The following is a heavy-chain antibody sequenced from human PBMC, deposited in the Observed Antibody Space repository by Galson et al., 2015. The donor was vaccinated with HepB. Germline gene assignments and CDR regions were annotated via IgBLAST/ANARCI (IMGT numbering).Heavy chain of an antibody. CDR1: GGSFSAYT. Sequence: SVKVSCKAPGGSFSAYTIMWVRQVPGQGLEWMGRIIPSLGVATYARRFQDRVTITADKSTNTSYMEFSSLRPDDTAVYYCARNPPRGWGQGTLVTVSS. CDR3: ARNPPRG. J-gene: IGHJ4*02. D-gene: IGHD1-26*01. V-gene: IGHV1-69*02. CDR2: IIPSLGVA.